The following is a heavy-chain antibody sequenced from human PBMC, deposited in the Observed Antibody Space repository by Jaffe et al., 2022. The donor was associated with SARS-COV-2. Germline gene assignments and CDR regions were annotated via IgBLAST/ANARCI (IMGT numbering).Heavy chain of an antibody. CDR2: IIPIFGTA. J-gene: IGHJ6*03. CDR1: GGTFSSYA. D-gene: IGHD6-13*01. Sequence: QVQLVQSGAEVKKPGSSVKVSCKASGGTFSSYAISWVRQAPGQGLEWMGGIIPIFGTANYAQKFQGRVTITADESTSTAYMELSSLRSEDTAVYYCARGGAAGYYYYYYYMDVWGKGTTVTVSS. CDR3: ARGGAAGYYYYYYYMDV. V-gene: IGHV1-69*01.